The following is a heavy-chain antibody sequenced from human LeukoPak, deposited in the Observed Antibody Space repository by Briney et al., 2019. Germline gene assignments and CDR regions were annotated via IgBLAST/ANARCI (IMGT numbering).Heavy chain of an antibody. J-gene: IGHJ4*02. V-gene: IGHV3-23*01. CDR3: AKVSWASFDC. D-gene: IGHD3-16*01. CDR1: GFTFSSYA. CDR2: ISGSGGDT. Sequence: GGSLRLSCAASGFTFSSYAMSWVRQAPGKGLQWVSAISGSGGDTYYADSVKGRFAFSRDNSKNALYLQMTSLRAEDTAVYYCAKVSWASFDCWGQGTLVTVSS.